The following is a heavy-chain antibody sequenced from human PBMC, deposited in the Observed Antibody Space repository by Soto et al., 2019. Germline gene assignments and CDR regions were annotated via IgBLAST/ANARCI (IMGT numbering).Heavy chain of an antibody. D-gene: IGHD5-18*01. CDR3: ARRPSRADTAMVRSNDF. CDR2: INSDGSST. J-gene: IGHJ4*02. CDR1: GFTFSSYW. V-gene: IGHV3-74*01. Sequence: PGGSLRLSCAASGFTFSSYWMHWVRQAPGKGLVWVSRINSDGSSTSYADSVKGRFTISRDNAKNTLYLQMDSLRAEDTAVYYCARRPSRADTAMVRSNDFWGQGT.